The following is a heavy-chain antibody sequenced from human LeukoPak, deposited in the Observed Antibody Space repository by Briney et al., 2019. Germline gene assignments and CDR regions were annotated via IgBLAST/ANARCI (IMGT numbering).Heavy chain of an antibody. Sequence: ASVKVSCKASGYTFTGYYMHWVRQAPGQGLEWMGWINPNSGGTNYAQKFQGRVTMTRDTSISTAYMELSSLRSEDTAVYYCARDLISSRNWFDPWGQGTLVTVSS. CDR3: ARDLISSRNWFDP. CDR2: INPNSGGT. D-gene: IGHD2/OR15-2a*01. V-gene: IGHV1-2*02. CDR1: GYTFTGYY. J-gene: IGHJ5*02.